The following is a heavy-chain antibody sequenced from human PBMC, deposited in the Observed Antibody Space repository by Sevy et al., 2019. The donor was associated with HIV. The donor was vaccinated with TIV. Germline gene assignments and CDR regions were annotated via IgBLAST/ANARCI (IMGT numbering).Heavy chain of an antibody. J-gene: IGHJ3*02. CDR1: GFTFSSYA. CDR2: ISYDGSNK. Sequence: GGSLRLSCAASGFTFSSYAMHWVRQAPGKGLEWVAVISYDGSNKYYADSVKGRFTISRDNSKNTLYLQMNSLRAEDTAVYYCARSGRFWSGYYDDAFDIWGQGTMVTVSS. V-gene: IGHV3-30-3*01. D-gene: IGHD3-3*01. CDR3: ARSGRFWSGYYDDAFDI.